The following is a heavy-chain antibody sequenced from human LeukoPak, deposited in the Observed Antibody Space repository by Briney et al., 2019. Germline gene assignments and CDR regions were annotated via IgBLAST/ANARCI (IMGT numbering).Heavy chain of an antibody. J-gene: IGHJ5*02. Sequence: SETLSLTCTVSGGSISSSSYYWGWIRQPPGKGLEWIGSIYYSGSTYYNPSLKSRVTISVDTSKNQFSLKLSSVTAADTAVYYCASCYTYNWFDPWGLGTLVTVSS. D-gene: IGHD3-16*02. V-gene: IGHV4-39*01. CDR2: IYYSGST. CDR3: ASCYTYNWFDP. CDR1: GGSISSSSYY.